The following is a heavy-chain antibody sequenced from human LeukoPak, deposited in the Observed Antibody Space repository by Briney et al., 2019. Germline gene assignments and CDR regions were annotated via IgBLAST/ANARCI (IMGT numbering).Heavy chain of an antibody. CDR1: GFIFSSYE. CDR2: NRSSGSSI. V-gene: IGHV3-48*03. CDR3: ARVQKDYYDSSGYLSY. J-gene: IGHJ4*02. D-gene: IGHD3-22*01. Sequence: GGSLTLSCAPSGFIFSSYEMNWVRHAPGKGLEWGSYNRSSGSSIYYADSVKGRFTISRDNGMNSLYLQINSQRAKHTAVHYCARVQKDYYDSSGYLSYWGQGTLVTASS.